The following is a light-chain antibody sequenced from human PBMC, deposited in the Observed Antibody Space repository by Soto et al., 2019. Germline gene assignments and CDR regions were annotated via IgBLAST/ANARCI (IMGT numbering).Light chain of an antibody. V-gene: IGLV1-44*01. CDR3: AAWDDSLNGRV. J-gene: IGLJ1*01. CDR1: NSNIGSNT. CDR2: YDN. Sequence: QSVLTQPPSASGTPGQRVTISCSGSNSNIGSNTVNWYQQLPGTAPKLLIYYDNLRPSGVPDRISGSKSGTSASLAISGLQSDDEAVYYCAAWDDSLNGRVFRTGTKVTVL.